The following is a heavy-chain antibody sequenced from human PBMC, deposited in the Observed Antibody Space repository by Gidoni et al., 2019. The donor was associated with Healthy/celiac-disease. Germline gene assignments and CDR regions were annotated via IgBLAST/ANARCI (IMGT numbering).Heavy chain of an antibody. CDR1: GFTFSSYG. CDR2: IWYDGSKK. J-gene: IGHJ4*02. D-gene: IGHD1-20*01. V-gene: IGHV3-33*01. CDR3: ARESPNWSMFDY. Sequence: QVQLVESGVGVVQPGRSLRLSCAASGFTFSSYGMHWVRQAPGKGLEWWAVIWYDGSKKYYADSVKGRFTISRDNSKNTLYLQMNSLRAEDTAVYYCARESPNWSMFDYWGQGTLVTVSS.